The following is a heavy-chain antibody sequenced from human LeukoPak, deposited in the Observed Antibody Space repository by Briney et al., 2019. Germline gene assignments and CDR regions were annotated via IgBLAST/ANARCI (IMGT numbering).Heavy chain of an antibody. CDR2: ISSSSSTI. D-gene: IGHD6-13*01. CDR1: GFTFSSYS. Sequence: QTGGSLRLSCAASGFTFSSYSMNWVRQAPGKGLEWVSYISSSSSTIYYADSVKGRFTISRDNAKNSLYLQMNSLRAEDTAVYYCARGRIAAVHWGQGTLVTVSS. J-gene: IGHJ4*02. V-gene: IGHV3-48*01. CDR3: ARGRIAAVH.